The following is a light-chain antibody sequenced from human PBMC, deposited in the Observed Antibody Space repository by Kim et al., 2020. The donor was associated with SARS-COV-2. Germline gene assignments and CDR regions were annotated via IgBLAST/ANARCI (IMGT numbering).Light chain of an antibody. Sequence: SITISGTGTSSDVGGYKYVSLYQQHPGKAPKLVIYEVSNRPSGVSNRFSGSKSGNTASLTISGLQAEDEADYYCSSYIRGSTNYVFGTGTKVTVL. CDR3: SSYIRGSTNYV. V-gene: IGLV2-14*01. J-gene: IGLJ1*01. CDR1: SSDVGGYKY. CDR2: EVS.